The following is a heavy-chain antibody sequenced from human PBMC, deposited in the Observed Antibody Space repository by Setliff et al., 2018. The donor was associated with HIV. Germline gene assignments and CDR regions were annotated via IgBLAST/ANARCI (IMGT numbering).Heavy chain of an antibody. CDR3: AKDRGYGSGRTDYYYYYGMDV. J-gene: IGHJ6*02. Sequence: SETLSLTCAVYGAPFNGYYWAWIRQSPAKGLEWIGEIYHSGIVNYNPSLQSRVTISTDTSKNQFSLRLNSVTVADTAVYYCAKDRGYGSGRTDYYYYYGMDVWGQGTTVTVSS. D-gene: IGHD3-10*01. CDR1: GAPFNGYY. CDR2: IYHSGIV. V-gene: IGHV4-34*01.